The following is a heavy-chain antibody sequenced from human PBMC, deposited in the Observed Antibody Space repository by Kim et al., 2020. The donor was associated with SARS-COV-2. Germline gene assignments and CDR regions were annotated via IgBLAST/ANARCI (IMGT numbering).Heavy chain of an antibody. CDR2: INQDGSET. Sequence: GGSLRLSCAVSGFTFSSYWMSWVRQAPGKGLEWVANINQDGSETYYMDSVKGRFTISRDNAKNSLFLQMNSLRAEDTAVYYCARSPVASYWGQGTLVTVSS. CDR3: ARSPVASY. J-gene: IGHJ4*02. V-gene: IGHV3-7*03. D-gene: IGHD2-15*01. CDR1: GFTFSSYW.